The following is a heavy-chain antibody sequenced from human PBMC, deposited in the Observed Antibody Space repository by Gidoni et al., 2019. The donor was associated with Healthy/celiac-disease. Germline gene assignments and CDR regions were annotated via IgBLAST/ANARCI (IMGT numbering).Heavy chain of an antibody. CDR2: ISSSSSYI. Sequence: EVQLVESGGGLVKPGGSLRLSCAASGFTFSSYSMNWVRQAPGKGLEWVSSISSSSSYIYYADSVKGRFTISRDNAKNSLYLQMNSLRAEDTAVYYCARDYYDSSGPFSLPYFDLWGRGTLVTVSS. V-gene: IGHV3-21*01. CDR1: GFTFSSYS. D-gene: IGHD3-22*01. CDR3: ARDYYDSSGPFSLPYFDL. J-gene: IGHJ2*01.